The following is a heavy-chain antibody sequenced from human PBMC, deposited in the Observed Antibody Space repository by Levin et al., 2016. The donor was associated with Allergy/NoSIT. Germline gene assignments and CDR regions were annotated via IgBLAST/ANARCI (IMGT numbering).Heavy chain of an antibody. D-gene: IGHD1-26*01. CDR3: ARDGRGSFVGGMDV. CDR2: IYYSGST. Sequence: WIRQPPGKGLEWIGYIYYSGSTNYNPSLKSRVTISVDTSKNQFSLKLSSVTAADTAVYYCARDGRGSFVGGMDVWGQGTTVTVSS. V-gene: IGHV4-59*01. J-gene: IGHJ6*02.